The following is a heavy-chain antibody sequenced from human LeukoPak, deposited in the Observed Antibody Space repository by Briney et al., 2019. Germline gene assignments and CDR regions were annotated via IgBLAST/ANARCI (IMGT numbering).Heavy chain of an antibody. CDR1: GFTFSSYA. Sequence: GGSLRLSCSVSGFTFSSYAMSWVRQAPGKGLEWVSTTSGIGAGTYYADSVRGRFTISRDNAKNTLYLQMDSLRAEDTAVYYCAKDSRDWTYFDFWGQGTLVTVSS. J-gene: IGHJ4*02. V-gene: IGHV3-23*01. D-gene: IGHD3/OR15-3a*01. CDR3: AKDSRDWTYFDF. CDR2: TSGIGAGT.